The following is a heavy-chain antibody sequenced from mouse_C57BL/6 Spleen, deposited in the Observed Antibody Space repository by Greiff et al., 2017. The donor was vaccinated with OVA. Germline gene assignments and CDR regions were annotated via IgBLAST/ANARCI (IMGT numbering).Heavy chain of an antibody. CDR3: AREWYYGSSPYAMDY. CDR1: GFTFSSYA. D-gene: IGHD1-1*01. J-gene: IGHJ4*01. Sequence: DVMLVESGGGLVKPGGSLKLSCAASGFTFSSYAMSWVRQTPEKRLEWVATISDGGSYTYYPDNVKGRFTISRDNAKNNLYLQMSHLKSEDTAMYYCAREWYYGSSPYAMDYWGQGTSVTVSS. V-gene: IGHV5-4*01. CDR2: ISDGGSYT.